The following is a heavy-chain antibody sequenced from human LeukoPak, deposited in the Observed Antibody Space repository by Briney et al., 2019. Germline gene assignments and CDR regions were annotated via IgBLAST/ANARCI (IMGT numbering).Heavy chain of an antibody. CDR3: AREPTGSCSFDF. V-gene: IGHV4-31*03. D-gene: IGHD2-15*01. Sequence: SETLSLTCTVSGDSISSGGYYWSWIRQHPGKGLEWIGYIYNSGSTYYNPSLKSRVTISIDTSKRQFSLKLTSVTAADTAVYYCAREPTGSCSFDFWGQGTLVTVSS. CDR1: GDSISSGGYY. CDR2: IYNSGST. J-gene: IGHJ4*02.